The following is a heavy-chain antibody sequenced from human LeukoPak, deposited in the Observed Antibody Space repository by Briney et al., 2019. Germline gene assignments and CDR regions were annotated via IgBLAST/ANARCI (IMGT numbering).Heavy chain of an antibody. CDR1: GFPFSNSW. J-gene: IGHJ6*04. D-gene: IGHD1/OR15-1a*01. CDR2: IKSDGSGI. V-gene: IGHV3-7*03. Sequence: GGSLRLSCAVSGFPFSNSWMYWVRQAPGKGLEGVANIKSDGSGISYVDSVKGRFIISRDNARNSLYLQMNSLRVEDTAVYFCAGGNSMDVWGKGTTVTVSS. CDR3: AGGNSMDV.